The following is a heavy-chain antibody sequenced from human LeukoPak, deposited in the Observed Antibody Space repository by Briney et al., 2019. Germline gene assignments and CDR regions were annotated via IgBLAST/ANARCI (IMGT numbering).Heavy chain of an antibody. CDR3: ARDAAAAGTFGFDY. CDR2: INHSGST. J-gene: IGHJ4*02. V-gene: IGHV4-34*01. Sequence: SETLSLTCAVYGGSFSGYYWSWIRQPPGKGLEWIGEINHSGSTNYNPSLKSRVTISVDTSKNQFSLKLSSVTAADTAVYYCARDAAAAGTFGFDYWGQGTLVTVSS. CDR1: GGSFSGYY. D-gene: IGHD6-13*01.